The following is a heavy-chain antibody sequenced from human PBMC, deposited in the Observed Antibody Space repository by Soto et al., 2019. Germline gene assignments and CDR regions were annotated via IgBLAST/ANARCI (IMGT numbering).Heavy chain of an antibody. CDR1: GFTFSSYA. D-gene: IGHD6-19*01. V-gene: IGHV3-23*01. CDR2: ISGSGSST. J-gene: IGHJ5*02. Sequence: GGSLRLSCAASGFTFSSYAMSWVRQAPGKGLEWVSAISGSGSSTYYADSVKGRFTISRDNSKNTLYLQMNSLRAEDTAVYYCAKENLYSSGRNWFDPWGQGTLVTVSS. CDR3: AKENLYSSGRNWFDP.